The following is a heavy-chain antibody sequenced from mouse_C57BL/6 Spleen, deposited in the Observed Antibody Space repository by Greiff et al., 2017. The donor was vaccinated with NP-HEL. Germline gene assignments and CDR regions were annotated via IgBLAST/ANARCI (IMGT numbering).Heavy chain of an antibody. Sequence: QVQLQQPGAELVKPGASVKLSCKASGYTFTSYWMHWVKQRPGQGLEWIGMIHPNSGSTNYNEKFKSKATLTVDKSSSTAYMQLSSLTSEDSAVYYCAPIYYGYDGYFDVWGTGTTVTVSS. CDR3: APIYYGYDGYFDV. V-gene: IGHV1-64*01. CDR2: IHPNSGST. CDR1: GYTFTSYW. J-gene: IGHJ1*03. D-gene: IGHD2-2*01.